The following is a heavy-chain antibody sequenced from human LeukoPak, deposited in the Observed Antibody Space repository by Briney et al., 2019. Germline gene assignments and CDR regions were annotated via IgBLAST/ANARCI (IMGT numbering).Heavy chain of an antibody. J-gene: IGHJ5*02. V-gene: IGHV3-20*04. Sequence: PGGSLRLSCAASGFTFDDYGMSWVRQAPGKGLEWVSGINWNGGSTGYADSVKGRFTISRDNAKNSLYLRMNSLRAEDTALYYCARIGATMVRGVKVDWFDPWGQGTLVTVSS. CDR3: ARIGATMVRGVKVDWFDP. D-gene: IGHD3-10*01. CDR1: GFTFDDYG. CDR2: INWNGGST.